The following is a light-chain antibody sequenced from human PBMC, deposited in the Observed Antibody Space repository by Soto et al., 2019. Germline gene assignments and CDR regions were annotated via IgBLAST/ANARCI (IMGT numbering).Light chain of an antibody. CDR2: DAS. CDR3: QQFKTYPIN. CDR1: QSIGTL. V-gene: IGKV1-5*01. J-gene: IGKJ5*01. Sequence: DIQMTQSPSTLSASLGAKVTITCRASQSIGTLLAWYQQTPGRAPNLLIYDASSLQSGVPSRISGRGSGTEFTFTISSLQPDDFAAYFCQQFKTYPINFGQGTRLEIK.